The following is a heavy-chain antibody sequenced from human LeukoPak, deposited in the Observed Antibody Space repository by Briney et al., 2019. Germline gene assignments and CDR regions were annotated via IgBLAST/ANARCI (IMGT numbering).Heavy chain of an antibody. J-gene: IGHJ4*02. V-gene: IGHV3-23*01. CDR1: GFTFSSYG. CDR3: AKDKAMVTVGGFDY. D-gene: IGHD5-18*01. Sequence: GGSLRLSCAASGFTFSSYGMSWVRQAPGNGLEWVSAISGSGGSTYYADSVKGRFTISRDNSENTLYLQMNSLRAEDTAVYYCAKDKAMVTVGGFDYWGQGTLVTVSS. CDR2: ISGSGGST.